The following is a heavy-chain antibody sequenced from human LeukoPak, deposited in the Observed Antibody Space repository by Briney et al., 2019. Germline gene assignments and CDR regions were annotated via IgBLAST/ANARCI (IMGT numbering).Heavy chain of an antibody. CDR1: GFTFSSYS. CDR3: ARDSYLWYYDFWSGYCPFDY. J-gene: IGHJ4*02. V-gene: IGHV3-21*01. CDR2: ISSSSSYI. D-gene: IGHD3-3*01. Sequence: PGGSLRLSCAASGFTFSSYSMNWVRQAPGKGLEWVSSISSSSSYIYYADSVKGRFTISRDNAKNSLYLQMNSLRAEDTAVYYCARDSYLWYYDFWSGYCPFDYWGQGTLVTVSS.